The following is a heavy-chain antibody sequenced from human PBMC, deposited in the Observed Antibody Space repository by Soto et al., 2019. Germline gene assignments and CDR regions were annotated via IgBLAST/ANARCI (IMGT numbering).Heavy chain of an antibody. V-gene: IGHV3-23*01. Sequence: EVQLLESGGGLVQPGGSLRLSCAASGFTFSSYAMSWVRQAPGKGLEWVSAISGSGGSTYYADSVKGRFTISRDNSKNTLYLQMNSLRAEDTAVYYCAKDSLGVVTIPHNWFDPWGQGTLVTVSS. CDR2: ISGSGGST. D-gene: IGHD3-3*01. J-gene: IGHJ5*02. CDR1: GFTFSSYA. CDR3: AKDSLGVVTIPHNWFDP.